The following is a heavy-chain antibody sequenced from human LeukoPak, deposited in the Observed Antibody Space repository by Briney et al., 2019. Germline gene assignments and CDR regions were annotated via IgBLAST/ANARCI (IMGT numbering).Heavy chain of an antibody. Sequence: ASVKVSCKASGYTFTSYYMHWVRQAPGQGLEWMGIINPSGGSTSYAQKFQGRVTMTRDTSTSTVYMELSSLRSEDTAVYYCARGVLLVYALNYYYYMDVWGKGTTVTVSS. CDR1: GYTFTSYY. CDR2: INPSGGST. J-gene: IGHJ6*03. CDR3: ARGVLLVYALNYYYYMDV. D-gene: IGHD2-8*01. V-gene: IGHV1-46*01.